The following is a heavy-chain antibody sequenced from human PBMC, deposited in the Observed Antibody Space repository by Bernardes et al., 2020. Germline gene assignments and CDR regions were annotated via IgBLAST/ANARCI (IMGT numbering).Heavy chain of an antibody. J-gene: IGHJ5*02. CDR3: ARGQWLDP. CDR1: GYTFTSYD. V-gene: IGHV1-8*01. CDR2: MNPNSGNT. Sequence: ASVKVSCKASGYTFTSYDINWVRQATGQGLEWMGWMNPNSGNTGYPQKFQGRVSMTRNTSISTAYMELTDLRSEDTAVYYCARGQWLDPWGQGSLVTVSS.